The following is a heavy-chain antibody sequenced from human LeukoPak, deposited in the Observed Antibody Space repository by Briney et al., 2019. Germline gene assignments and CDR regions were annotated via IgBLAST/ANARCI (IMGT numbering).Heavy chain of an antibody. Sequence: GGSLRLSCAASGFTFSNYWMSWVRQAPGKGQEWVANIKQDGSEKFYVDSVKGRFTISRDNAKKSLYLQMNSLRVEDTAVYYCARVQGSSGPGIFEYWGQGTQVTVSS. CDR2: IKQDGSEK. V-gene: IGHV3-7*01. J-gene: IGHJ4*02. D-gene: IGHD6-19*01. CDR3: ARVQGSSGPGIFEY. CDR1: GFTFSNYW.